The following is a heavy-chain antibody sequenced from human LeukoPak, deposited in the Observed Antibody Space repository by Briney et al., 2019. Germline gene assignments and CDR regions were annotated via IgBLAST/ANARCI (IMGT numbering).Heavy chain of an antibody. V-gene: IGHV3-11*01. CDR2: ISSSGENI. CDR3: AKAPVTSCRGAYCYPFDS. J-gene: IGHJ4*02. Sequence: PGGSLRLSCAASGFAFNYAWVSWVRQAPGKGLEWVSHISSSGENIFYADSLKGRFTISRDSAKNSLYLQMNSLRAEDAAVYFCAKAPVTSCRGAYCYPFDSWGQGTLVTVSS. CDR1: GFAFNYAW. D-gene: IGHD2-21*01.